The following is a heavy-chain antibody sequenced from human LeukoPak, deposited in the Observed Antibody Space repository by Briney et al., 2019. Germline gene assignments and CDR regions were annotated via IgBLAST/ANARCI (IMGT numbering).Heavy chain of an antibody. V-gene: IGHV4-59*11. D-gene: IGHD2-2*01. Sequence: SETLSLTCAVSGASMNTHYWSWIRQPPGKGLEWIGYMLDTVTTKDNPSLKSRFTLSADTSKNQFSLRLTSVTAADTAVYYCARFSWGCSTASCYLTNWGQGALVTVSS. CDR1: GASMNTHY. J-gene: IGHJ4*02. CDR2: MLDTVTT. CDR3: ARFSWGCSTASCYLTN.